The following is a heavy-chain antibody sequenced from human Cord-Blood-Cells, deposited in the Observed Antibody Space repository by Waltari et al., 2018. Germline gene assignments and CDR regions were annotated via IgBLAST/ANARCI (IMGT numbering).Heavy chain of an antibody. CDR3: AMGRRYCSGGSCYLGFDY. D-gene: IGHD2-15*01. CDR1: GGSFRGYY. Sequence: QVQLQQWGAGLLKPSETLSLTCAVSGGSFRGYYWSWIRQPPGKGLEWIGEINHSGSTNYNPSLKSRVTISVDTSKNQFSLKLSSVTAADTAVYYCAMGRRYCSGGSCYLGFDYWGQGTLVTVSS. CDR2: INHSGST. J-gene: IGHJ4*02. V-gene: IGHV4-34*01.